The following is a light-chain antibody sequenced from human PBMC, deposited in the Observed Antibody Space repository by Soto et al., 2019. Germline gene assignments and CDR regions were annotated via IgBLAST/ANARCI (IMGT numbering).Light chain of an antibody. CDR2: GTS. J-gene: IGKJ1*01. CDR3: QHYNNWPRT. Sequence: EIVMTQSPATLSVSPGERATLSCRASQSVSSNLAWYQQKPGQAPRLLIYGTSTRATDIPARFSGSRSGIEFTLTISSLQSEDFAVYYCQHYNNWPRTFGQGTKVEIK. CDR1: QSVSSN. V-gene: IGKV3-15*01.